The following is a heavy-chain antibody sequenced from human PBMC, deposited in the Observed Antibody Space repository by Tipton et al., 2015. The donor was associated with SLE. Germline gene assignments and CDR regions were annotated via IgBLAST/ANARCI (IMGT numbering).Heavy chain of an antibody. CDR3: ARDQQGYYFDY. Sequence: TLSLTCSVSGGSISSHYWTWIRQPPGKRLEWIGYIYYSGSTKNNPSLKSRVTISVDTSKNQFSLKLRSVTAADTAVYYCARDQQGYYFDYWGQGTLVTVSS. J-gene: IGHJ4*02. D-gene: IGHD6-13*01. CDR1: GGSISSHY. V-gene: IGHV4-59*11. CDR2: IYYSGST.